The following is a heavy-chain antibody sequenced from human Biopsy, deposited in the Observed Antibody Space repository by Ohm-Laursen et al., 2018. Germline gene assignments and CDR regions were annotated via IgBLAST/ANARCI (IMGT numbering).Heavy chain of an antibody. J-gene: IGHJ4*02. CDR2: VNPNSGAT. V-gene: IGHV1-2*02. Sequence: ASVKVSCKASGYTFTTYYIHWVRQSPVQGLEWMGWVNPNSGATNSAEKFRGRVTLTRDTSISAVYIELRRLKSDDAAVYFCARDRMTDVFGGPTRTDVFDSWGQGTPVTVSS. CDR1: GYTFTTYY. D-gene: IGHD3-10*01. CDR3: ARDRMTDVFGGPTRTDVFDS.